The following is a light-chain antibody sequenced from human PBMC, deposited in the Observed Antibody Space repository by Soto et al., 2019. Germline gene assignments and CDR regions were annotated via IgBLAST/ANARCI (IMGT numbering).Light chain of an antibody. Sequence: DLQMTQSPSTLSASVVDRVTITCRASQSFSRWLAWYQQKPGKAPKLLIYAASTLQSGVPSRFSGSGSGTDFTLTISCLQSEDFATYYCPQYYSYPRTFGQGTKVDIK. CDR3: PQYYSYPRT. V-gene: IGKV1-5*01. J-gene: IGKJ1*01. CDR1: QSFSRW. CDR2: AAS.